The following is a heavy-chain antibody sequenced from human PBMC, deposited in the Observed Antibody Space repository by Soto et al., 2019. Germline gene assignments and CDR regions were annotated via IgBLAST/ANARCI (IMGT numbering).Heavy chain of an antibody. V-gene: IGHV3-48*03. CDR3: ARGGVS. CDR2: LSGTGFTT. CDR1: GFNFSNYD. J-gene: IGHJ4*02. D-gene: IGHD3-16*01. Sequence: GGSLRLSCAASGFNFSNYDMNWVRQAPGGGLEWIAFLSGTGFTTYYAGSAWPRFTISRDNSQSALFLQRDRLTVDDSGIYFCARGGVSGGQGASVTVSS.